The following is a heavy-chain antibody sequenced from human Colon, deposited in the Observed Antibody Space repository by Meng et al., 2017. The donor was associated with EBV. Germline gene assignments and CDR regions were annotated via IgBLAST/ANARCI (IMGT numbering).Heavy chain of an antibody. D-gene: IGHD4-23*01. Sequence: QVQMTPSGPRLVKPSQTLSLPCAISGDSVSSNSAAWNWIRQSPSGGLEWLGRTYCRSKWSNDYAVSVKSRLTISPDTSKNQFSLHLASVNPEDTGVYYCAREVDYGGNSVSFDFWGQGTLVTVSS. J-gene: IGHJ4*02. CDR1: GDSVSSNSAA. CDR3: AREVDYGGNSVSFDF. CDR2: TYCRSKWSN. V-gene: IGHV6-1*01.